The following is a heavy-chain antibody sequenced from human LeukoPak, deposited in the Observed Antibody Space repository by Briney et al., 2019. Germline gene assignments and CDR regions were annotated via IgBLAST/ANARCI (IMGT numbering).Heavy chain of an antibody. CDR3: ARGSRGYSSGLIDY. Sequence: PSQTLSLTCTVSGDSISSGDYYWSWIRQPPGKGLEWIGEINHSGSTNYNPSLKSRVTISVDTSKNQFSLKLSSVTAADTAVYYCARGSRGYSSGLIDYWGQGTLVTVSS. CDR2: INHSGST. CDR1: GDSISSGDYY. D-gene: IGHD6-19*01. J-gene: IGHJ4*02. V-gene: IGHV4-30-4*01.